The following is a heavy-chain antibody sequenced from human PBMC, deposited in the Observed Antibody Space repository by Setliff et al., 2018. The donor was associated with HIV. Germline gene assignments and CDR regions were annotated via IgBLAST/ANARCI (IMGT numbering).Heavy chain of an antibody. CDR2: MNPNSGNT. Sequence: GASVKVSCKASGYTFTSYDIHWVRQATGQGLEWMGWMNPNSGNTGYAQRFQGRVTMTRDTSVSTAYLELSRLSSDDTAVYYCARVFGVRQAFDNWGQGTLVTVSS. J-gene: IGHJ4*02. V-gene: IGHV1-8*02. CDR3: ARVFGVRQAFDN. CDR1: GYTFTSYD. D-gene: IGHD3-10*02.